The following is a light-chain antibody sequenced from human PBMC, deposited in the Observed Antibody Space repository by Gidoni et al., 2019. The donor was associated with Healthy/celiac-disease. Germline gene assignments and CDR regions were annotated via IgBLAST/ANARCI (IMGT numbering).Light chain of an antibody. CDR2: EAN. CDR1: SGSIASND. J-gene: IGLJ3*02. V-gene: IGLV6-57*01. Sequence: NFMLTQPHSVSESPGKTVTISCTRSSGSIASNDVQWYQQRPGSSPTTVIYEANQRPSGVPDRFSGSIDSSSNSASLTISGLKTEDEADYYCQSYDSSNHGVFGGGTKLTVL. CDR3: QSYDSSNHGV.